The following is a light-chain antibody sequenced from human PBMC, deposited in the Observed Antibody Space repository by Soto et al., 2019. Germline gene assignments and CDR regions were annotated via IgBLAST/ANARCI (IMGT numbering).Light chain of an antibody. CDR2: DAS. J-gene: IGKJ1*01. CDR3: QQRGNRPPWT. Sequence: EIVITQSPATLSVSPGDRATLSCSASQSVSTNLAWYQQKPGQAPRLLIYDASNRATGIPARFSGSGSGTDFTLTISSLEPEDFAVYYCQQRGNRPPWTFGQGTKV. CDR1: QSVSTN. V-gene: IGKV3-11*01.